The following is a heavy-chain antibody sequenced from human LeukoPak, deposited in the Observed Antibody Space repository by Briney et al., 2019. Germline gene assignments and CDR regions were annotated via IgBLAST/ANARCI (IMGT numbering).Heavy chain of an antibody. J-gene: IGHJ4*02. Sequence: SETLSLTCTVSGGSISSYYWNWIRQPPGKGLEWIGYIYYSGSPNYNPSLKSRVTISVDTSKNQFSLKLSSVTAADTAVYYCARDQGTYTFDYWGQGTLVTVSS. CDR3: ARDQGTYTFDY. D-gene: IGHD1-1*01. CDR2: IYYSGSP. CDR1: GGSISSYY. V-gene: IGHV4-59*01.